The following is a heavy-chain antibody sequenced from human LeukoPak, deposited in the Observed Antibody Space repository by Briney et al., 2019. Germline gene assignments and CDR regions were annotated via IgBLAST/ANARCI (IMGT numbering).Heavy chain of an antibody. V-gene: IGHV7-4-1*02. CDR3: ARDRIAARRKEPTTSRWFDP. J-gene: IGHJ5*02. D-gene: IGHD6-6*01. CDR1: GYTFTGYY. CDR2: INTNTGNP. Sequence: ASVKVSCKASGYTFTGYYMHWVRQAPGQGLEWMGWINTNTGNPTYAQGFTGRFVFSLDTSVSTAYLQISSLKAEDTAVYYCARDRIAARRKEPTTSRWFDPWGQGTLVTVSS.